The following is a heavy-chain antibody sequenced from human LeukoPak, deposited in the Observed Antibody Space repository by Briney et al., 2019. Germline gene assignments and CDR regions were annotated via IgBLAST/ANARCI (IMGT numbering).Heavy chain of an antibody. D-gene: IGHD6-19*01. CDR1: GFTFSNSA. CDR3: AKGIYSSGWSYFDY. V-gene: IGHV3-23*01. Sequence: QPGGSLRPSCAASGFTFSNSAMSWVRQAPGKGLKWVSTLSGSGITTYYADSVKGRFTISRDNSKNTLYLQMNSLRAEDTAVYYCAKGIYSSGWSYFDYWGHGTLVAVSS. CDR2: LSGSGITT. J-gene: IGHJ4*01.